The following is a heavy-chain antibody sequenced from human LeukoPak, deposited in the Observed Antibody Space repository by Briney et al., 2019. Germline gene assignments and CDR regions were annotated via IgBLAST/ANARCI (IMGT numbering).Heavy chain of an antibody. Sequence: PSETLSLTCTASGGSISSSSYYWGWIRQPPGKGLEWIGYIYYSGSTYYNPSLKSRVTISVDTSKNQFSLKLSSVTAADTAVYYCARVVLDYGETDAFDIWGQGTMVTVSS. D-gene: IGHD4-17*01. J-gene: IGHJ3*02. CDR3: ARVVLDYGETDAFDI. CDR1: GGSISSSSYY. CDR2: IYYSGST. V-gene: IGHV4-30-4*08.